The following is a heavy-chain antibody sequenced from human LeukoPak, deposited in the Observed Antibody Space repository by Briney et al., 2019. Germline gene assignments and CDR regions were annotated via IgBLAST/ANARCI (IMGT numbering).Heavy chain of an antibody. D-gene: IGHD3-16*01. V-gene: IGHV3-23*01. J-gene: IGHJ4*02. CDR1: GFTFSTYA. Sequence: QTGGSLRLSCAASGFTFSTYAMTWVRQAPGKGPEWVSTISHTATGIFYADSVKGRFTISRDNSKNTLFLDMYSLRVEDTALYFCAKEEEKFDAWGYFDSWGQGSLVTVSS. CDR3: AKEEEKFDAWGYFDS. CDR2: ISHTATGI.